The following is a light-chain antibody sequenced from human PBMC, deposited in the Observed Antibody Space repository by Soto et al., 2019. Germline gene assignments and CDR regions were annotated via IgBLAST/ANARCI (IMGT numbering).Light chain of an antibody. J-gene: IGKJ3*01. V-gene: IGKV3-20*01. CDR3: QQYGSSRFT. CDR1: QSISSSY. Sequence: EIVLTQSPGPLSLSPGERATLSRRASQSISSSYLAWYQQKPGQAPRLLVYGASSRATGTPDRFSGSGSGTDFTLTISRLEPEDFAVYYCQQYGSSRFTFGPGTKVDIK. CDR2: GAS.